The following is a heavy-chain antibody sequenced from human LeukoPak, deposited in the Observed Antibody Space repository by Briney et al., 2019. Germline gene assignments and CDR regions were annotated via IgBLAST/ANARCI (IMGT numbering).Heavy chain of an antibody. J-gene: IGHJ4*02. Sequence: ASVKVCCKASGYTFTSSGISWLGPAPGQGLEWMGWISTYNGNTNYAQKIQGRVPTTTATYTSTAYMEVRSLRSDDTAVYYCARGDWLDYWGQGTLVTVSS. CDR2: ISTYNGNT. CDR1: GYTFTSSG. V-gene: IGHV1-18*01. CDR3: ARGDWLDY. D-gene: IGHD3/OR15-3a*01.